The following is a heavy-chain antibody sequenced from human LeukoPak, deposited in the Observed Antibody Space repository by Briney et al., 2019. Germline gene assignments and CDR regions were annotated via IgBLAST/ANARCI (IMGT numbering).Heavy chain of an antibody. CDR3: ARVTIWGSYRYPDY. CDR1: GYTLTELS. J-gene: IGHJ4*02. V-gene: IGHV1-24*01. CDR2: FDPEDGET. Sequence: ASVKVSCKVSGYTLTELSMHWVRQAPGKGLEWMGGFDPEDGETIYAQKFQGRVTMTEDTSTDTAYMELSSLRAEDTAVYYCARVTIWGSYRYPDYWGQGTLVTVSS. D-gene: IGHD3-16*02.